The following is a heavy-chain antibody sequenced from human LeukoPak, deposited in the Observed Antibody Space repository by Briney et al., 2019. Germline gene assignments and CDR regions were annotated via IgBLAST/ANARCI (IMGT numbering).Heavy chain of an antibody. CDR2: IKQDGSEK. V-gene: IGHV3-7*03. Sequence: GGSLRLSCAASGFTFSRYWMSWVRQAPGKGLEWVANIKQDGSEKYYVDSVKGRFTISRDNAKNSLYLQMNSLRAEDTAVYYCARDVSGGLWFDPWGQGTLVTVSS. D-gene: IGHD2-15*01. J-gene: IGHJ5*02. CDR3: ARDVSGGLWFDP. CDR1: GFTFSRYW.